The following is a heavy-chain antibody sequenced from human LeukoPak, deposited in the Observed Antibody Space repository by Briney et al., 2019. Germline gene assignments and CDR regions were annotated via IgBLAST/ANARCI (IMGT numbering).Heavy chain of an antibody. CDR3: ARAPVATPSEFDY. J-gene: IGHJ4*02. CDR2: ISYGGKA. Sequence: SETLSLTCAVSGDSISSGGYWWSWIRQHPGKGPEWIGYISYGGKADYDPSLKSRVAISADTPKNQFSLKLSSTTAADTAVYYCARAPVATPSEFDYWGQGTLVTVSS. CDR1: GDSISSGGYW. V-gene: IGHV4-31*11. D-gene: IGHD5-12*01.